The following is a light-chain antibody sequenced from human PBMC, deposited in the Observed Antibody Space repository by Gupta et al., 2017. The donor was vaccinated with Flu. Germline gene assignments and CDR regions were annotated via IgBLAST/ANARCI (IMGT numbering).Light chain of an antibody. CDR1: AYDIGSNF. Sequence: TISCSGDAYDIGSNFVYWYQQVPGMPPKLIIYRSDQRPSGVSDRFSASKSGTSASLAISGLRSEDEAEYFCAGWSDRLKGRVFGGGTKLTVL. CDR2: RSD. J-gene: IGLJ3*02. CDR3: AGWSDRLKGRV. V-gene: IGLV1-47*01.